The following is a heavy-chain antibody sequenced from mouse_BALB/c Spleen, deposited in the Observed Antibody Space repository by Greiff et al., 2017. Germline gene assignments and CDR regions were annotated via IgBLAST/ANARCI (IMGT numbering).Heavy chain of an antibody. CDR1: GFNIKDYY. CDR2: IDPANGNT. CDR3: ARSTPDY. Sequence: VQLQQSGAELVRSGASVKLSCTASGFNIKDYYMHWVKQRPEQGLEWIGRIDPANGNTKYDPKFQGKATITADTSSNTAYLQLSSLTSEDTAVYYCARSTPDYWGQGTTLTVSS. J-gene: IGHJ2*01. V-gene: IGHV14-3*02.